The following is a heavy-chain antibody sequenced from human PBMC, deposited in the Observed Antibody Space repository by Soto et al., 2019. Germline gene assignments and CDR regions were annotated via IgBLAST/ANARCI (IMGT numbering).Heavy chain of an antibody. CDR1: GFPYGVFG. CDR3: AYASGFFCSSANCYRYYFDY. V-gene: IGHV3-30*03. Sequence: SLRLSCAAYGFPYGVFGMHWLRQAPGKGLQWLAVICIDGSDKFYADSLKARVTITRDSNKNTLSLHMDRLRVEDTAVYDYAYASGFFCSSANCYRYYFDYWSQGTLVTVSS. J-gene: IGHJ4*02. CDR2: ICIDGSDK. D-gene: IGHD2-2*02.